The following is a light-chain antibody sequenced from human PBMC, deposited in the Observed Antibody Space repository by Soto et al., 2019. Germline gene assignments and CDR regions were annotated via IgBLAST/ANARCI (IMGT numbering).Light chain of an antibody. J-gene: IGKJ2*01. CDR3: QQRSNSYT. CDR2: DAS. V-gene: IGKV3-11*01. CDR1: QSVSSY. Sequence: EIVLTQSPATLSLSPGERATLSCRASQSVSSYLAWCQQKPGQAPRLLIYDASNRATGIPARFSGSGSGTAFTLTISSLEPEDFAVYYCQQRSNSYTFGQGTKLEIK.